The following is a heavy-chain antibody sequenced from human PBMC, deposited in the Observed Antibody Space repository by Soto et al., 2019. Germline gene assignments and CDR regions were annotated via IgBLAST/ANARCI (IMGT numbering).Heavy chain of an antibody. Sequence: LSLTCTVSGGSISSSSYYWGWIRQPPGKGLEWIGSIYYSGSTYYNPSLKSRVTISVDTSKNQFSLKLSSVTAADTAVYYCARLRLRYSNWFDPWGQGTLVTVSS. CDR2: IYYSGST. CDR3: ARLRLRYSNWFDP. CDR1: GGSISSSSYY. D-gene: IGHD3-9*01. V-gene: IGHV4-39*01. J-gene: IGHJ5*02.